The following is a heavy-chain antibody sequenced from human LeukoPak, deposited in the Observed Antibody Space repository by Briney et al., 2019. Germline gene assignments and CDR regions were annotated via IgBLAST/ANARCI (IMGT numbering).Heavy chain of an antibody. V-gene: IGHV4-59*08. J-gene: IGHJ4*02. CDR1: GGSISSYY. CDR3: ASGARDGYNLEPFDN. D-gene: IGHD5-24*01. CDR2: IYNSGST. Sequence: PSETLSLTCTVSGGSISSYYWNWLRQPPGKGLEWIGYIYNSGSTKYNPSLKSRVTISVDTSKNQISLKLSSVPAAATAVYYCASGARDGYNLEPFDNWGQGTLVTVSS.